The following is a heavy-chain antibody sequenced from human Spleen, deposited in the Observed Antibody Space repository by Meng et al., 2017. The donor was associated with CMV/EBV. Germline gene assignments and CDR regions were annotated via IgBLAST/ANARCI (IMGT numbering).Heavy chain of an antibody. D-gene: IGHD2-15*01. CDR3: ARSKEAAGNNWFDP. CDR1: GYSVSSGYY. CDR2: IYHSGCT. Sequence: SETLSLTCTVSGYSVSSGYYWDWIRQPPGKGLEWIGNIYHSGCTYYNPSPKSRVTISLDTSKNHFSLRLSSVTAADTALYYCARSKEAAGNNWFDPWGQGTLVTVSS. J-gene: IGHJ5*02. V-gene: IGHV4-38-2*02.